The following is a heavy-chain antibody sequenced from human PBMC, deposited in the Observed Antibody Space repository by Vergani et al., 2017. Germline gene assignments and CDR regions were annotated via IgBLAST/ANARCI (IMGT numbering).Heavy chain of an antibody. V-gene: IGHV3-30*02. CDR1: GFTLSNYD. J-gene: IGHJ4*02. CDR2: IQFAGSNQ. CDR3: AKHFRGWGIDY. Sequence: QVQLVESGGGVVQRGGSLRLSCATSGFTLSNYDMQWIRQGPGKGLEFVAFIQFAGSNQYYADSVKGRFTLSSDFSKNTLYLQMNSLRTDDTATYYCAKHFRGWGIDYWGQGTQVIVSS. D-gene: IGHD3-16*01.